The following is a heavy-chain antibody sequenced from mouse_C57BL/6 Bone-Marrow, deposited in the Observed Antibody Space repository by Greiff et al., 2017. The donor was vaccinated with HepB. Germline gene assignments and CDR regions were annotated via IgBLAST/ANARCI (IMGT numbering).Heavy chain of an antibody. D-gene: IGHD1-1*01. Sequence: VMLVESGPGLVQPSQSLSITCTVSGFSLTSYGVHWVRQPPGKGLEWLGVIWSGGSTDYNAAFISRLSISKDNSKSQVFFKMNSLQADDTAIYYCAKDYGSPSYWYFDVWGTGTTVTVSS. J-gene: IGHJ1*03. CDR3: AKDYGSPSYWYFDV. CDR2: IWSGGST. CDR1: GFSLTSYG. V-gene: IGHV2-4*01.